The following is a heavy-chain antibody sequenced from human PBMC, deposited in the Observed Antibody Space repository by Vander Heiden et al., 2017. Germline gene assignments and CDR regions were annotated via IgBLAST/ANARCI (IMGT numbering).Heavy chain of an antibody. V-gene: IGHV1-2*02. CDR2: INPKSGGT. CDR1: GYTFTGYH. Sequence: QVHLVQSGAEVKKPGASVKVSCKASGYTFTGYHMHWVRQAPGQGLEWMGLINPKSGGTKYAQKFQGRVIMTRDTSINTAYMELSRLRSDDTAIYFCAKDRVYCSTSSCYSYYYGMDVWGQGTTVTVSS. J-gene: IGHJ6*02. D-gene: IGHD2-2*01. CDR3: AKDRVYCSTSSCYSYYYGMDV.